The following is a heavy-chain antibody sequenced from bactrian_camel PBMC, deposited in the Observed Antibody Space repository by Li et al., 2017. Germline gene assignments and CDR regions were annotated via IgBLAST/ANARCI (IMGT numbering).Heavy chain of an antibody. CDR2: INDANHNGLT. CDR1: GFTFSTKP. Sequence: VQLVESGGGLVQPGGSRRLSCLASGFTFSTKPMAWVRQAPGKGVEWVATINDANHNGLTAYAPFAEGRFTISRDDAKNTLYLQLNNLKTDDTAMYYCRRFEMCLAAQYEYDYWGQGTQVTVS. D-gene: IGHD1*01. J-gene: IGHJ4*01. V-gene: IGHV3S44*01. CDR3: RRFEMCLAAQYEYDY.